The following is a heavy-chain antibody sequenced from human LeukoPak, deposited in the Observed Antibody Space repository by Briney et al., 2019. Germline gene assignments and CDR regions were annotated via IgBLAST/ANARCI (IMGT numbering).Heavy chain of an antibody. CDR3: ARERLGYGMDV. Sequence: PSQTLSLTCTVSGGSISSGGYYWSWIRPHPGKGLEWIGYIYYSGSTYYNPSLKSRVTISVDTSKNQFSLKLSSVTAADTAVYYCARERLGYGMDVWGQGTTVTVSS. CDR2: IYYSGST. J-gene: IGHJ6*02. CDR1: GGSISSGGYY. D-gene: IGHD3-16*01. V-gene: IGHV4-31*03.